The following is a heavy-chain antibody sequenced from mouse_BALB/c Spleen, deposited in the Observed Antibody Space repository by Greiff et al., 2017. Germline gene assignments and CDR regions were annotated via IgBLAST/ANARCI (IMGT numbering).Heavy chain of an antibody. J-gene: IGHJ4*01. D-gene: IGHD1-2*01. CDR3: ARDPHYYGYAMDY. CDR2: IRNKANGYTT. V-gene: IGHV7-3*02. Sequence: EVKLMESGGGLVQPGGSLRLSCATSGFTFTDYYMSWVRQPPGKALEWLGFIRNKANGYTTEYSASVKGRFTISRYNSQSILYLQMNTLRAEDSATYYCARDPHYYGYAMDYWGQGTSVTVSA. CDR1: GFTFTDYY.